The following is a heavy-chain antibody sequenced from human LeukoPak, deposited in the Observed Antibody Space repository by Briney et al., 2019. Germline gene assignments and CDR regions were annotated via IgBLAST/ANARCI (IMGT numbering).Heavy chain of an antibody. CDR3: ARVERHCSSTSCYTSWFDP. CDR1: GYTFTSYD. V-gene: IGHV1-69*13. Sequence: SVKVSCKASGYTFTSYDISWVRQAPGQGLEWMGGIIPIFGTANYAQKFQGRVTITADESTSTAYMELSSLRSEDTAVYYCARVERHCSSTSCYTSWFDPWGQGTLVTVSS. J-gene: IGHJ5*02. D-gene: IGHD2-2*02. CDR2: IIPIFGTA.